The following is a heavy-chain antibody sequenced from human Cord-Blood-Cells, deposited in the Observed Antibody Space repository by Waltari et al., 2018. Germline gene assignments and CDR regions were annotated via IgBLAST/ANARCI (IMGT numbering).Heavy chain of an antibody. V-gene: IGHV3-13*01. J-gene: IGHJ2*01. CDR3: ARDKRSQTGEDYWYFDL. CDR1: GFTFSSYD. Sequence: GLVEPGGSLRLSCAASGFTFSSYDMHWVRHATGKGLEWVEAIGTAGDTYYPGSVKGRFTISRENAKNSLYLQMNSLRAGATAVYYCARDKRSQTGEDYWYFDLWGRGTLVTGSS. CDR2: IGTAGDT. D-gene: IGHD3-16*01.